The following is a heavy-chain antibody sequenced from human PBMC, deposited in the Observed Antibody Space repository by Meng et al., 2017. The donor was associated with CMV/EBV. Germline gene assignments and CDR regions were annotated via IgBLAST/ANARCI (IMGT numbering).Heavy chain of an antibody. CDR2: ISSSSYT. CDR1: GFTFSDYY. D-gene: IGHD3-10*01. Sequence: QVQLVESGGXVVKPGGSXRLSCAASGFTFSDYYMSWIRQAPGKGLEWVSYISSSSYTNYADSVKGRFTISRDNAKNSLYLQMNSLRAEDTAVYYCARAAGRYGSGSSDDYWGQGTLVTVSS. V-gene: IGHV3-11*05. J-gene: IGHJ4*02. CDR3: ARAAGRYGSGSSDDY.